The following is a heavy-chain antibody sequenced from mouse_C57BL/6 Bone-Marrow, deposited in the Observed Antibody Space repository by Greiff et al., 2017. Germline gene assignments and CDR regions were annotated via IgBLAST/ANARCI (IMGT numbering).Heavy chain of an antibody. Sequence: EVKLQESGPGLVKPSQSLSLTCSVTGYSITSGYYWNWIRQFPGNKLEWMGYISYDGSNNYNPSLKNRISITRDTSKNQFFLKLNSVTTENTATYYCARFGDGYYLAYWGQGTLVTVSA. D-gene: IGHD2-3*01. V-gene: IGHV3-6*01. J-gene: IGHJ3*01. CDR3: ARFGDGYYLAY. CDR2: ISYDGSN. CDR1: GYSITSGYY.